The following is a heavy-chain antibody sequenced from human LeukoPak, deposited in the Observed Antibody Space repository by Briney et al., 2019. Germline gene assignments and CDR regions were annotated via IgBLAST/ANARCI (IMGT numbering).Heavy chain of an antibody. CDR3: ARIRITLGYCSGGSCYQPFDY. Sequence: ASVKVSCKASGYTFTSYGISWVRQAPGQGLEWMGWISAYNGNTNYAQKLQGRVTMTTDTSTSTAYMELRSLRSDDTAVYYCARIRITLGYCSGGSCYQPFDYWGQGTQVTVSS. CDR1: GYTFTSYG. CDR2: ISAYNGNT. J-gene: IGHJ4*02. V-gene: IGHV1-18*01. D-gene: IGHD2-15*01.